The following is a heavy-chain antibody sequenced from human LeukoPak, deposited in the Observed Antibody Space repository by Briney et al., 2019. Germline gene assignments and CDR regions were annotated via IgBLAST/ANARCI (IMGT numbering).Heavy chain of an antibody. CDR1: GFTFSDYY. CDR3: AGPGSGYDDQLD. J-gene: IGHJ4*02. V-gene: IGHV3-11*03. D-gene: IGHD5-12*01. Sequence: GGSLRLSCAASGFTFSDYYMRWVRQAPGKGVEGVSYFCITISCINSAVSVHARFPISKDNAKISLYLQMNSLRAEDPAVYYCAGPGSGYDDQLDWGQGTLVTVSS. CDR2: FCITISCI.